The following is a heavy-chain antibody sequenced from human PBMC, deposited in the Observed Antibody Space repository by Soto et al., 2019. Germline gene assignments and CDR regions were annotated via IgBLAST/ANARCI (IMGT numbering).Heavy chain of an antibody. CDR1: GGTFSSYA. CDR3: ARASSGYYYGAFFYCMDV. J-gene: IGHJ6*02. D-gene: IGHD3-22*01. V-gene: IGHV1-69*01. CDR2: IIPIFGTA. Sequence: QVQLVQSGAEVKKPGSSVKVSCKASGGTFSSYAISWVRQAPGQGLEWMGGIIPIFGTANYAQKFQGRVTITAYESTSTAYMGLSRLRSEDTAVYYCARASSGYYYGAFFYCMDVWGQGTTVTVSS.